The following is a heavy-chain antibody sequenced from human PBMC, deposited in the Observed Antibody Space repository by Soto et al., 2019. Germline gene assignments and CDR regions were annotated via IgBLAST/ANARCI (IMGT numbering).Heavy chain of an antibody. CDR3: AREADPLFCSGDGCYGGWFDP. CDR2: IYYSGTT. D-gene: IGHD2-15*01. Sequence: AGTLCLTSAVSGGSISGYYWSWIRHPPGRGLEWIGDIYYSGTTNYNPSLKSRVTIPLDTSKNQFSRKLSSVTAADTAMYYCAREADPLFCSGDGCYGGWFDPWGQGTLVTVS. CDR1: GGSISGYY. J-gene: IGHJ5*02. V-gene: IGHV4-59*01.